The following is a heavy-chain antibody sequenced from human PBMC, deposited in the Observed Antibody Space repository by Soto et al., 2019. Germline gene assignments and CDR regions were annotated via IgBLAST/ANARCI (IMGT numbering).Heavy chain of an antibody. Sequence: GGSLRLSCAASGFTFSSYGMHWVRQAPGKGLEWVAVISYDGSNKYYADSVKGRFTISRDNSKNTLYLQMNSLRAEDTAVYYCAKDRHGGSSSTEWVPMDVWGQGTTVTVSS. J-gene: IGHJ6*02. CDR2: ISYDGSNK. V-gene: IGHV3-30*18. CDR1: GFTFSSYG. D-gene: IGHD1-26*01. CDR3: AKDRHGGSSSTEWVPMDV.